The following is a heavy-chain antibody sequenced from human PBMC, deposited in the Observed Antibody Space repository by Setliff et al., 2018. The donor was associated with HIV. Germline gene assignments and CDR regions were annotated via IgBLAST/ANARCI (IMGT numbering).Heavy chain of an antibody. J-gene: IGHJ6*02. CDR3: ASLYGSGSYYPQSGAYYYYGMDV. CDR2: INAGNGNT. V-gene: IGHV1-3*01. Sequence: ASVKVSCKASGGTFGIYGISWVRQAPGQGLEWMGWINAGNGNTKYSQNFQGRVTITRDTSASTAYMELSSLRSEDTAVYYCASLYGSGSYYPQSGAYYYYGMDVWGQGTTVTVSS. D-gene: IGHD3-10*01. CDR1: GGTFGIYG.